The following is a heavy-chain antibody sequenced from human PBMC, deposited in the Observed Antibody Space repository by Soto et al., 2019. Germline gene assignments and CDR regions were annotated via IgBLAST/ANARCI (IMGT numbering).Heavy chain of an antibody. V-gene: IGHV3-9*01. D-gene: IGHD3-10*01. CDR2: ISWNSGSI. CDR1: GFTFDDYA. Sequence: SLRLSCAASGFTFDDYAMHWVRQAPGKGLEWVSGISWNSGSIGYADSVKGRFTISRDNAKNSLYLQMNSLRAEDTALYYCAKGGSGSPLYYFDYWGQGTLVTVSS. J-gene: IGHJ4*02. CDR3: AKGGSGSPLYYFDY.